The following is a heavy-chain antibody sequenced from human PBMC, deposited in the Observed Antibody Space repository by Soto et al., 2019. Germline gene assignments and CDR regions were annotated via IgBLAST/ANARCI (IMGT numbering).Heavy chain of an antibody. J-gene: IGHJ4*02. Sequence: PSETLSLTCAVSGGSFSGDYWTWIRQPPGTGREWIGEINHSGSTNYNPSLKSRVTISVDTSKNQFSLKLTSVTAADTAVYYCARDKITGLFDYWGQGTLVTVSS. V-gene: IGHV4-34*01. CDR2: INHSGST. D-gene: IGHD2-8*02. CDR1: GGSFSGDY. CDR3: ARDKITGLFDY.